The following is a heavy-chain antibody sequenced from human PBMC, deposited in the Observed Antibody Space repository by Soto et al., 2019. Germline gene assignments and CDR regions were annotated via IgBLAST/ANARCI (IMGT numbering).Heavy chain of an antibody. D-gene: IGHD6-13*01. CDR3: ARGWSYSSSWYPSDY. J-gene: IGHJ4*02. V-gene: IGHV4-34*01. CDR2: INHSGST. CDR1: GGSFSGYY. Sequence: QVQLQQWGAGLLKPSETLSLTCAVYGGSFSGYYWSWIRQPPGKGLEWIGEINHSGSTNYNPSLKSRIPISVDTSKNQFSLKLSSVTAADTAVYYCARGWSYSSSWYPSDYWGQGTLVTVSS.